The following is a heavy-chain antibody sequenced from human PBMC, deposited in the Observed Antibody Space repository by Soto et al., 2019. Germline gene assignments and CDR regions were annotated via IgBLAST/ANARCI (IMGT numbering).Heavy chain of an antibody. CDR1: GYTFTDHY. D-gene: IGHD2-8*02. J-gene: IGHJ4*02. Sequence: ASVNVSCQASGYTFTDHYIRWMRQAPGLGLEWMGWINPDSGGTDSTQKFRGRVTMTRDTSISTAYMELSRLTPDDTAVFYCVRGYCTADSCYTNPHEWGQGTLVTVSS. CDR3: VRGYCTADSCYTNPHE. CDR2: INPDSGGT. V-gene: IGHV1-2*02.